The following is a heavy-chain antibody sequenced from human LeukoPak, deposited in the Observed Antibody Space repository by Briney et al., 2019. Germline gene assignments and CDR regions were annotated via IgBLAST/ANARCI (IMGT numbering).Heavy chain of an antibody. D-gene: IGHD3-22*01. J-gene: IGHJ4*02. CDR1: GFTFDDYG. Sequence: GGSLRLSCAASGFTFDDYGMSWVRQAPGKGLEWVSGINWNGGSTGYADSVKGRFTISRDNAKNSLYLQMNSLRAEDTALYYCARGVYYYDSSGYSLIFYFDYWGQGTLVTVSS. V-gene: IGHV3-20*04. CDR2: INWNGGST. CDR3: ARGVYYYDSSGYSLIFYFDY.